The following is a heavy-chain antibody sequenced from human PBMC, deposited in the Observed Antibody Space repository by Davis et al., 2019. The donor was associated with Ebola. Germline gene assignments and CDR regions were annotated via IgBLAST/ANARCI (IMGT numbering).Heavy chain of an antibody. CDR2: INPRNGDT. D-gene: IGHD6-13*01. V-gene: IGHV1-2*04. CDR3: AREWSGSSWNDYYGMDV. J-gene: IGHJ6*02. CDR1: GYSFMGYY. Sequence: AASVKVSCKASGYSFMGYYIYWVRQVPGQGLEWMGWINPRNGDTGYAQKFQGWVTLTRDSSISTVYMELSRLKNDDTAIYYCAREWSGSSWNDYYGMDVWGQGTTVTVSS.